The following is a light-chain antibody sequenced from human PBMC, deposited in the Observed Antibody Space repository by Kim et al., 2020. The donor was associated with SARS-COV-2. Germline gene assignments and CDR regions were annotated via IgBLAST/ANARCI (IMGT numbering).Light chain of an antibody. CDR3: QQSYKSLPT. CDR1: QSISTY. J-gene: IGKJ4*01. V-gene: IGKV1-39*01. Sequence: DIQMTQSPSSLSASIGDRVTITCRASQSISTYLNWYQQKPGKAPKLLIYAASSLQSGVSSRFSGSGSEIDFTLTISSVQPEDFATYFCQQSYKSLPTFGGGTKVEI. CDR2: AAS.